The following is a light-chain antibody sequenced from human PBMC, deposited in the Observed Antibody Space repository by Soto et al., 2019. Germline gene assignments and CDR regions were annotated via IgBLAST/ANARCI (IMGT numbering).Light chain of an antibody. J-gene: IGKJ1*01. CDR1: QSVSSF. CDR3: QQRSNLRWT. CDR2: DAS. V-gene: IGKV3-11*01. Sequence: EIVLTQSPATLSLSPGERATLSCRASQSVSSFLAWYQQKPGQAPRLLIYDASNRATGIPARFSGSGSGSVFTLTISSLEPEDFAVYYCQQRSNLRWTFGQGTKVEIK.